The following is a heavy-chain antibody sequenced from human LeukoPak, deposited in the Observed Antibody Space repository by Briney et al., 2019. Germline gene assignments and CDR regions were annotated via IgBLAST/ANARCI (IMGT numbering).Heavy chain of an antibody. CDR2: ISAYNCNT. V-gene: IGHV1-18*01. Sequence: ASVKVSCKASGYTFTSYGISWVRQAPGQGLEWMGWISAYNCNTNYAQKLQGRVTMTTDTSTNTPYMELRSLRSDDTAVYYCARDLSIAARRDYWGQGTLVTVSS. CDR3: ARDLSIAARRDY. J-gene: IGHJ4*02. D-gene: IGHD6-6*01. CDR1: GYTFTSYG.